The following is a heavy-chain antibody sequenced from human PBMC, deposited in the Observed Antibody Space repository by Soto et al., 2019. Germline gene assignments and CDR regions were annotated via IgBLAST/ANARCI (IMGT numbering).Heavy chain of an antibody. J-gene: IGHJ3*02. CDR2: IIPILGIA. Sequence: SVKVSCKASGGTFSSYTISWVRQAPGQGLEWMGRIIPILGIANYAQKFQGRVTITADKSTSTAYMELSSLRSEDTAVYYCARRAPSGCTNGVCYRALDPFDIWGQGTMVTVSS. CDR1: GGTFSSYT. V-gene: IGHV1-69*02. D-gene: IGHD2-8*01. CDR3: ARRAPSGCTNGVCYRALDPFDI.